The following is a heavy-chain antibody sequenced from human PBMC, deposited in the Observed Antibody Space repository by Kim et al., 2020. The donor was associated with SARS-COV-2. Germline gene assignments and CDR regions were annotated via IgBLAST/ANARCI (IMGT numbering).Heavy chain of an antibody. CDR2: INAGNGNT. J-gene: IGHJ5*02. CDR1: GYTFTSYA. D-gene: IGHD3-10*01. V-gene: IGHV1-3*01. Sequence: ASVKVSCKASGYTFTSYAMHWVRQAPGQRLEWMGWINAGNGNTKYSQKFQGRVTITRDTSASTAYMELSSLRSEDTAVYYCARDQYPPPILNGWFGELFPNTNWFDPWGQGTLVTVSS. CDR3: ARDQYPPPILNGWFGELFPNTNWFDP.